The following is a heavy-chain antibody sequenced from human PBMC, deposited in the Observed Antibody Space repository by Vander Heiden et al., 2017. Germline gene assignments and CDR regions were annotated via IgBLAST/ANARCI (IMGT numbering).Heavy chain of an antibody. D-gene: IGHD1-26*01. CDR2: ISWNSGNI. CDR3: AKDRGYSGSYFDY. Sequence: EVQLVESGGGLVQPGRSLRLSCAASGFIFDDYAMHWVRQAPGKGLGWVSGISWNSGNIGYADSVRGRFTISRDNAKNSLYLQMNSLRAEDTALYYCAKDRGYSGSYFDYWGQGTLVTVSS. V-gene: IGHV3-9*01. J-gene: IGHJ4*02. CDR1: GFIFDDYA.